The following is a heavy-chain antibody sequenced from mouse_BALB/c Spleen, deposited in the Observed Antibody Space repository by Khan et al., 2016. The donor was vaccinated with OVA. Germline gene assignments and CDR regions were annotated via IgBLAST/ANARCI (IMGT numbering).Heavy chain of an antibody. D-gene: IGHD2-4*01. CDR2: IWSAGCT. CDR1: GFSLDKYS. J-gene: IGHJ3*01. CDR3: ARRCYDYGRGALFVY. Sequence: QVQLQQSGPGLVAPSQSLSITCTVSGFSLDKYSVHWIRQSPGKGLEWLGVIWSAGCTDYNEALISSMNITKDNSRSQVVFKVNRLQPNDTAIYYCARRCYDYGRGALFVYWGQGTLVTVSA. V-gene: IGHV2-2*02.